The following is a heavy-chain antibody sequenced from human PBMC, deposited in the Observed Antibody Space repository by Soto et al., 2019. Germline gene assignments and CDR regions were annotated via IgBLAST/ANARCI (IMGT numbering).Heavy chain of an antibody. V-gene: IGHV3-30*18. CDR1: GFTFSSYG. CDR2: ILNDGSNK. D-gene: IGHD3-22*01. CDR3: AKEWVYDSSGWSFDY. Sequence: QVQLVESGGGVVQPGGSLRLSCAASGFTFSSYGMHWVRQAPGKGLEWVAVILNDGSNKYYADSVKGRFTISRDNSKNTLYLQMNSLRAEDTAVFYCAKEWVYDSSGWSFDYWGQGTLVTVSS. J-gene: IGHJ4*02.